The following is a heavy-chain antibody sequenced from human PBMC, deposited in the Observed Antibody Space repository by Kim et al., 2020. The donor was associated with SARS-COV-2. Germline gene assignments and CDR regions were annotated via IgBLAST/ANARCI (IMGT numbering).Heavy chain of an antibody. V-gene: IGHV3-33*01. CDR3: AREGGAMDV. Sequence: GGSLRLSCAASGFTFSVYGMHWVRQAPGKGLEWVAVITYDGSNKYYADSVKGRFTISRDNSKNTLYLQMDSLRAEDTAIYYCAREGGAMDVWGQGTTVTV. D-gene: IGHD3-16*01. J-gene: IGHJ6*02. CDR2: ITYDGSNK. CDR1: GFTFSVYG.